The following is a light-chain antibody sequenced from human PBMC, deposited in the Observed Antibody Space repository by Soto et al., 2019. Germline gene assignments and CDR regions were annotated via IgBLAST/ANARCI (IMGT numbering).Light chain of an antibody. CDR2: GAS. CDR1: QSVSST. Sequence: EIVMTQSPATLSVSPGERATLSCRASQSVSSTLAWYQQKPGQAPRLLIYGASTRATGIPARFSGSGSGTEFTLTISSLLSEDFAVYYCKQYSKWPVTFGGGTKVEIK. CDR3: KQYSKWPVT. V-gene: IGKV3-15*01. J-gene: IGKJ4*01.